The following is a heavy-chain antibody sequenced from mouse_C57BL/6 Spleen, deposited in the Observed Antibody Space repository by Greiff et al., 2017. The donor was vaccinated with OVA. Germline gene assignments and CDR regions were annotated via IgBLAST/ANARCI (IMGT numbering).Heavy chain of an antibody. CDR3: APAAQATYFDY. D-gene: IGHD3-2*02. Sequence: VQLQQSGPELVKPGASVKISCKASGYAFSSSWMNWVKQRPGKGLEWIGRIYPGDGDTNYNGKFKGKATMTADKSSSTAYMQLSSLTSEDSAVYFCAPAAQATYFDYWGKGTTLTVSS. V-gene: IGHV1-82*01. J-gene: IGHJ2*01. CDR2: IYPGDGDT. CDR1: GYAFSSSW.